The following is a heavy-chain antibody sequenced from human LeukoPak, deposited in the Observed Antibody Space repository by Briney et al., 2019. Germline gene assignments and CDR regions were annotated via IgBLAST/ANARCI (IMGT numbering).Heavy chain of an antibody. CDR3: ARDGRYCSTTSCQGWFDP. CDR2: IYTSGST. Sequence: SETLSLTCTVSGGSISSYYWSWIRQPAGKGPEWIGRIYTSGSTNYNPSLKSRVTMSVDTSKNQFSLKLSSVTAADTAVYYCARDGRYCSTTSCQGWFDPWGQGTLVTVSS. J-gene: IGHJ5*02. CDR1: GGSISSYY. D-gene: IGHD2-2*01. V-gene: IGHV4-4*07.